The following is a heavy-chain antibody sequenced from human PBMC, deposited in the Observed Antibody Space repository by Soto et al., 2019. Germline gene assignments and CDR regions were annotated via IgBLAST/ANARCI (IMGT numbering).Heavy chain of an antibody. CDR2: INHSGST. V-gene: IGHV4-34*01. D-gene: IGHD6-6*01. CDR3: ARWPSGGIAARDGFDY. J-gene: IGHJ4*02. CDR1: GGSFSGYY. Sequence: QVQLQQWGAGLLKPSETLSLTCAVYGGSFSGYYWSWIRQPPGKGLEWMGEINHSGSTNYNPSLKSRVTISVDTSKNQFSLKLSSVTAADTAVYYCARWPSGGIAARDGFDYWGQGTLVTVSS.